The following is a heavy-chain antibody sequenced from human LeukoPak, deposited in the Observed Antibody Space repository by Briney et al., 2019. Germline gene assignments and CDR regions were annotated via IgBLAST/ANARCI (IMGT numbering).Heavy chain of an antibody. V-gene: IGHV3-23*01. Sequence: GGSLRLSCAASGFTFSSYAMSWVRQAPGKGLEWVSAIRGSGGSTYYADSVRGRFTISRDNSKNTLYVQMNSLRAEDTAIYYCAKDLVDYGNDGPGAFHTWGQGTMVTVSS. CDR2: IRGSGGST. CDR1: GFTFSSYA. J-gene: IGHJ3*02. D-gene: IGHD4-11*01. CDR3: AKDLVDYGNDGPGAFHT.